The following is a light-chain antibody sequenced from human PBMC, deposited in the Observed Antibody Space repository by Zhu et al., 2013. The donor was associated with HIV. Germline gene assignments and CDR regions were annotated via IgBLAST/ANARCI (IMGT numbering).Light chain of an antibody. CDR2: GSS. J-gene: IGKJ3*01. Sequence: DIQMTQSPSSLSASVGDRVTITCRASQSISSYLNWYQQSPGKSPKLLIFGSSSVQSGVPSRFSGGGLGTDFSLTISDLQPEDFATYYCQQSYSTPXTFGAGTKVEIK. V-gene: IGKV1-39*01. CDR3: QQSYSTPXT. CDR1: QSISSY.